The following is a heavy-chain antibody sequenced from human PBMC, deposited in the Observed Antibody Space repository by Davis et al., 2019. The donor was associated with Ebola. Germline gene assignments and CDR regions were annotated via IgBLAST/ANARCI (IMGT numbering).Heavy chain of an antibody. CDR1: GYTFTSYY. CDR3: ARAQFPTTSDH. J-gene: IGHJ4*02. CDR2: INPSGGST. Sequence: AASVKVSCKASGYTFTSYYMHWVRQAPGQGLEWMGIINPSGGSTSYAQKFQGRVTMTTDTSTSTAYMEVGSLRPDDTAVYYCARAQFPTTSDHWGQGTLVTVSS. D-gene: IGHD1-1*01. V-gene: IGHV1-46*01.